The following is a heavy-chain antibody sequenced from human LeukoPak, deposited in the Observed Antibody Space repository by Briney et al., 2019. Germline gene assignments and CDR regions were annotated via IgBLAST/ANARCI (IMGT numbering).Heavy chain of an antibody. CDR3: ARQEGCDFQSGFCPLDY. V-gene: IGHV5-51*01. D-gene: IGHD3-3*01. CDR2: IYPGDSDT. CDR1: GYRFTSYW. Sequence: GESLKISFKGSGYRFTSYWIAWVRQMPGKGLGWMGIIYPGDSDTIYSPSFQGHVTLSVDKSTSTAYLQWSSLRASDTAIYFCARQEGCDFQSGFCPLDYWGQGTLVTVSA. J-gene: IGHJ4*02.